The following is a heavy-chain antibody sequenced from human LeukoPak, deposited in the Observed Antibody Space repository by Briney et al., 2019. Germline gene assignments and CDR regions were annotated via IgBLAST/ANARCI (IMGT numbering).Heavy chain of an antibody. CDR2: IWYDGSNK. D-gene: IGHD3-10*01. CDR1: GFTFSSYG. CDR3: AKDPDPMVRGVSYPTY. V-gene: IGHV3-33*06. Sequence: GGSLRLSCAASGFTFSSYGMHWVRQAPGKGLEWVAVIWYDGSNKYYADSVKGRFTIARDNSKNTLYLQMNSLRAEDTAVYYCAKDPDPMVRGVSYPTYWGQGTLVTLSS. J-gene: IGHJ4*02.